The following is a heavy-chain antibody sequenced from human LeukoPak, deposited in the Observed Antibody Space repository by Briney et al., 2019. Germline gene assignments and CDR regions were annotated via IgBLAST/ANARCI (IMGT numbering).Heavy chain of an antibody. D-gene: IGHD6-13*01. J-gene: IGHJ4*02. Sequence: ASVKVSCKASGYTFTGYYMHWGRQAPGQGLEWMGWINPNSGGTNYAQKFQGRVTMTRDTSISTAYMELSRLRSDDTAVYYCARDSAAAGTISNYWGQGTLVTVSS. CDR2: INPNSGGT. CDR1: GYTFTGYY. CDR3: ARDSAAAGTISNY. V-gene: IGHV1-2*02.